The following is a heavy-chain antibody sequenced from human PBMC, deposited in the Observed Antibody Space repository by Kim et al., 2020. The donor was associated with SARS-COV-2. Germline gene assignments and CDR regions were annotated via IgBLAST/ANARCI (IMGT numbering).Heavy chain of an antibody. V-gene: IGHV4-30-4*01. J-gene: IGHJ5*02. Sequence: SETLSLTCTVSGGSISSGDYYWSWIRQPPGKGLEWIGYIYYSGSTYYNPSLKSRVTISVDTSKNQFSLKLSSVTAADTAVYYCARAKETTHPDNWFDPWGQGTLVTVSS. CDR2: IYYSGST. CDR1: GGSISSGDYY. CDR3: ARAKETTHPDNWFDP.